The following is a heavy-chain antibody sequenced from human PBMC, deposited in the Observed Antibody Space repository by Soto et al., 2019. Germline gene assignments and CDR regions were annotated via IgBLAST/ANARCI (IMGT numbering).Heavy chain of an antibody. D-gene: IGHD6-6*01. CDR3: ARAPGGAARLGANYSYYGMDV. V-gene: IGHV4-34*01. J-gene: IGHJ6*02. Sequence: SETLSLTCAVYGGSFSGNYWSWIRRPPGKGLEWIGEINHSGSTNYNPSLKSRFTISVDTSKNQFSLKLSSVTAADTAVYYCARAPGGAARLGANYSYYGMDVGGQGTRVTVSS. CDR1: GGSFSGNY. CDR2: INHSGST.